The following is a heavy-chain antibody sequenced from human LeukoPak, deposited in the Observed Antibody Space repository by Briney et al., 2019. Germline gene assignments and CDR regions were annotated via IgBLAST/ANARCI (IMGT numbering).Heavy chain of an antibody. J-gene: IGHJ4*02. CDR1: GDTFSSYA. D-gene: IGHD3-22*01. V-gene: IGHV1-69*13. CDR2: IIPIFGTA. CDR3: ARSKYYYDSSGYYYFDY. Sequence: SVKVSCKASGDTFSSYAISWVRQAPGQGLEWMGGIIPIFGTANYAQKFQGRVTITADESTSTAYMELSSLRSEDTAVYYCARSKYYYDSSGYYYFDYWGQGTLVTVSS.